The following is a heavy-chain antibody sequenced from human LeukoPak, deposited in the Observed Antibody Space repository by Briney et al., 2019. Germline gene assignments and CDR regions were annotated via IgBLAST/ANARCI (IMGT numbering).Heavy chain of an antibody. CDR3: ARVTVAGTLDY. V-gene: IGHV1-69*06. Sequence: ASVRVSCKASGGTFSSYAISWVRQAPGQGLEWMGGIIPIFVTANYAQKFQGRVTITADKSTSTAYMELSSLRSEDTAVYYCARVTVAGTLDYWGQGTLVTVSS. J-gene: IGHJ4*02. D-gene: IGHD6-19*01. CDR2: IIPIFVTA. CDR1: GGTFSSYA.